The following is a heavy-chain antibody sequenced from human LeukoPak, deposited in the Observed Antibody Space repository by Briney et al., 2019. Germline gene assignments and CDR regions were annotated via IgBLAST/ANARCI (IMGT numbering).Heavy chain of an antibody. V-gene: IGHV1-69*04. CDR1: GGTFSSYA. CDR3: ARGQLADRYIFDY. CDR2: IIPILGIA. J-gene: IGHJ4*02. Sequence: SVKVSCKASGGTFSSYAISWVRQAPGQGLEWMGRIIPILGIANYAQKFQGRVTITADKSTSTAYMELSSLRSEDTSMYYCARGQLADRYIFDYWGQGTLVTVSS. D-gene: IGHD6-13*01.